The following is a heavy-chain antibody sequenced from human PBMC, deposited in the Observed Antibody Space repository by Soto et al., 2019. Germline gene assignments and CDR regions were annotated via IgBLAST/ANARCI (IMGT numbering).Heavy chain of an antibody. CDR3: TRDSLSGSYSDY. J-gene: IGHJ4*02. CDR1: GFTFSSYE. CDR2: ISSSGSTI. Sequence: EVQLVESGGGLVQPGGSLRLSCAASGFTFSSYEMNWVRQAPGKGLEWVSYISSSGSTINYADSVKGRFTISRDNAKNSLFLQMNSLRAEDTAVYYCTRDSLSGSYSDYWGQGTLVIVSS. D-gene: IGHD1-26*01. V-gene: IGHV3-48*03.